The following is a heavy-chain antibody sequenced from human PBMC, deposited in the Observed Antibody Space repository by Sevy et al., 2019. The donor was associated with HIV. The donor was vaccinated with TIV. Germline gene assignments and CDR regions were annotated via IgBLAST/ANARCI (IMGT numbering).Heavy chain of an antibody. CDR2: INPKTGAP. D-gene: IGHD3-22*01. Sequence: ASVKVSCKASGYTFIDYYLNWVRHVPGQGLEWVGWINPKTGAPKYAPKFQGRVALTRDTSISTAYMDLTSLTSDDTAVYYCARLTYFFNDSQHNAGPLWGQGALVTVSS. V-gene: IGHV1-2*02. J-gene: IGHJ4*02. CDR3: ARLTYFFNDSQHNAGPL. CDR1: GYTFIDYY.